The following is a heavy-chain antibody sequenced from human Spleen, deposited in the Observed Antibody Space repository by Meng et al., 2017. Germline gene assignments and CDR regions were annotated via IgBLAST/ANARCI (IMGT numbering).Heavy chain of an antibody. V-gene: IGHV7-4-1*02. J-gene: IGHJ4*02. Sequence: VELVQSGSEFGKAGASVKVSSKASGDTVHNYAINWLRQAPGRGLEWMGWIDTKTGSPRYAQGFKGRLVFSSNTSVSTAYLDISGLKAVDTAVYYCSRDGYSDCSRTSCFDYWGQGTLVTVSS. CDR3: SRDGYSDCSRTSCFDY. CDR2: IDTKTGSP. CDR1: GDTVHNYA. D-gene: IGHD2-2*01.